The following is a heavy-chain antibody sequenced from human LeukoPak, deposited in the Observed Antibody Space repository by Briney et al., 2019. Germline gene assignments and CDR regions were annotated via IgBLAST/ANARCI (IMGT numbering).Heavy chain of an antibody. CDR3: ARDYEDTAMDYAGPPDY. Sequence: GASVKVSCKASGYTFTGYYMHWVRQAPGQGLEWMGWINPNSGGTNYAQKFQGRVTMTRDTSISTAYMELSRLRSDDTAVYYCARDYEDTAMDYAGPPDYWGQGTLVTVSS. D-gene: IGHD5-18*01. CDR1: GYTFTGYY. CDR2: INPNSGGT. J-gene: IGHJ4*02. V-gene: IGHV1-2*02.